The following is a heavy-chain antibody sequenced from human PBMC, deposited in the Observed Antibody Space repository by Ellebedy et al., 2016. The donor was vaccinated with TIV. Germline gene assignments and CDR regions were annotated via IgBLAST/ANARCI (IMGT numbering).Heavy chain of an antibody. CDR2: ITESGGNT. CDR1: GFTFSSHA. Sequence: PGGSLRLSCVASGFTFSSHAMSWVRQAPGKGLECVSSITESGGNTYYADSVKGRFTISRDNSRSTLYLQMNSLRAEDTAVYYCAKDLTFGGGSPQDWDYWGQGTLVTVPS. J-gene: IGHJ4*02. V-gene: IGHV3-23*01. CDR3: AKDLTFGGGSPQDWDY. D-gene: IGHD3-16*01.